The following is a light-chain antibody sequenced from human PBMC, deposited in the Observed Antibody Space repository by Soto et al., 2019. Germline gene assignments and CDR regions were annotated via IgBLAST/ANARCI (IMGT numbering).Light chain of an antibody. CDR3: QQSNRFPIT. J-gene: IGKJ5*01. CDR2: AAS. CDR1: QGINSW. Sequence: DIQMTQSPSSVSASVGDRVTITCRASQGINSWLAWYQQKPGKAPNLLIYAASTLQSGVPSRFSGSGSGTDFTLTISSLQPEDFATYYCQQSNRFPITFGQGTRLEIK. V-gene: IGKV1-12*01.